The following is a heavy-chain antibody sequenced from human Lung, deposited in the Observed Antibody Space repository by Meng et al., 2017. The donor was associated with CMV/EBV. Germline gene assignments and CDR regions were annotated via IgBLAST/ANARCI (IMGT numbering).Heavy chain of an antibody. D-gene: IGHD2-2*01. Sequence: LTXAASGFPFMPYNMNWVRQAPGKGLEWVSSISGSGQDTYYADSLRGRFTVSRDNRRKALYLQMDALRVEDTAVYYCARDLQTFCGSPGCYDGFPHWXQGTXVTVSS. CDR2: ISGSGQDT. CDR3: ARDLQTFCGSPGCYDGFPH. J-gene: IGHJ4*02. V-gene: IGHV3-21*01. CDR1: GFPFMPYN.